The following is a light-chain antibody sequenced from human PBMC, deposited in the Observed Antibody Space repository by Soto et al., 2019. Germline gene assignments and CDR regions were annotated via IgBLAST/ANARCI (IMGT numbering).Light chain of an antibody. J-gene: IGLJ1*01. V-gene: IGLV2-14*03. Sequence: QSVLTQPASVSGSPGQSITISCTGTSSDVGGYNFVSWYQHHPGKDPKLIIYDVTNRPSGISNRFSGSKSGNTASLTISGFQAEDEADCYCTSYTSSITYVFGTGTKVTVL. CDR2: DVT. CDR1: SSDVGGYNF. CDR3: TSYTSSITYV.